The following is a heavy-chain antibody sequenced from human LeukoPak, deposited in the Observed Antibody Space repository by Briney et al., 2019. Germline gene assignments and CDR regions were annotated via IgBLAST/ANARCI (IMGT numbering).Heavy chain of an antibody. D-gene: IGHD5-24*01. J-gene: IGHJ4*02. CDR2: MNPKNGNT. Sequence: ASVKVSCKASGYTFTTYGINWVRQATGQGLGWMGWMNPKNGNTGYEQKFQGRLTMTRDTSINTAYMELSSLRSEDTAVYYCARGLEMEVAAYWGQGTLVTVSS. V-gene: IGHV1-8*01. CDR1: GYTFTTYG. CDR3: ARGLEMEVAAY.